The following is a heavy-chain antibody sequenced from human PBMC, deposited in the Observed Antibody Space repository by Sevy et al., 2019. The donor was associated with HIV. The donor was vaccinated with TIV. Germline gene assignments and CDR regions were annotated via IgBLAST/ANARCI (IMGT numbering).Heavy chain of an antibody. J-gene: IGHJ5*02. D-gene: IGHD2-2*01. CDR2: INHSGST. Sequence: SETLSLTCAVYGGSFSGYYWSWIRQPPGKGLEWIGEINHSGSTNYNPPLKSRVTISVDTSKNQFSLKLSSVTAADTAVYYCARLCQAEYCSSTSCSLSWFDPWGQGTLVTVSS. CDR1: GGSFSGYY. CDR3: ARLCQAEYCSSTSCSLSWFDP. V-gene: IGHV4-34*01.